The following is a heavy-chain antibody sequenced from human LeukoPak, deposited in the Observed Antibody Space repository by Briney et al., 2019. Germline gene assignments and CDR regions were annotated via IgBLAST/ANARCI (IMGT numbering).Heavy chain of an antibody. CDR2: IYHSGST. CDR3: ARGETSYYFDY. CDR1: GGSISSSDW. V-gene: IGHV4-4*02. J-gene: IGHJ4*02. D-gene: IGHD5-24*01. Sequence: SGTLSLTCAVSGGSISSSDWWSWVRQPPGKGLEWIGEIYHSGSTNYNPSLKSRVTISVDKPKNQFSLKLSSVTAADTAVYYCARGETSYYFDYWGQGTLVAVSS.